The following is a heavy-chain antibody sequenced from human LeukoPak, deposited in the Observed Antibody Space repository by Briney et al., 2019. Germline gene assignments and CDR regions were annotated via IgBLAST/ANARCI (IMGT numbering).Heavy chain of an antibody. CDR2: IYYSGST. V-gene: IGHV4-39*07. J-gene: IGHJ6*03. Sequence: KTSETLSLTCTVSGGSISSSSYYWGWIRQPPGKGLEWIGSIYYSGSTYYNPSLKSRVTISVDTSKNQFSLKLSSVTAADTAVYYCAAESSSSSLVYYYYYMDVWGKGTTVTVSS. CDR1: GGSISSSSYY. D-gene: IGHD6-6*01. CDR3: AAESSSSSLVYYYYYMDV.